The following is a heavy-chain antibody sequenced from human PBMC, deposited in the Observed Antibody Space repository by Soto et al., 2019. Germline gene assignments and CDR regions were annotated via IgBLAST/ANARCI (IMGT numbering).Heavy chain of an antibody. CDR1: GFTFSSYA. Sequence: QVQLVESGGGVVQPGRSLRLSCAASGFTFSSYAMHWVRQAPGKGLEWVAVISYDGSNKYYADSVKGRFTISRDNSKNKLYLQMNSLRVEDTAVYYCARDPMGRYYGSGSYYFDYWGRGPLVTVSS. CDR2: ISYDGSNK. J-gene: IGHJ4*02. D-gene: IGHD3-10*01. CDR3: ARDPMGRYYGSGSYYFDY. V-gene: IGHV3-30-3*01.